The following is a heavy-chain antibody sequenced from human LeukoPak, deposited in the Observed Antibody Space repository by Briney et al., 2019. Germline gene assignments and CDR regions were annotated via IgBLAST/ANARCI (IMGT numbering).Heavy chain of an antibody. CDR3: ARRDGYNRAGTWFDT. D-gene: IGHD5-24*01. CDR1: GFTFSSYW. CDR2: IKQDGSEK. V-gene: IGHV3-7*01. J-gene: IGHJ5*02. Sequence: GGSLRLSCAASGFTFSSYWMSWVRQAPGKGLEWVANIKQDGSEKYYVDSVKGRFTISRDNAKNSLYLQMNSLRAEDTAVYYCARRDGYNRAGTWFDTWGQGTLVTVSS.